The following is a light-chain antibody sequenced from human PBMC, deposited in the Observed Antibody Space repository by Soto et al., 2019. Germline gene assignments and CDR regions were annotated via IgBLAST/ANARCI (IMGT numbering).Light chain of an antibody. Sequence: QSALTQPPSASGTPGQRVTISCSGSSSNIESNFVYWYQQFPGTAPRLLIYRNNQRPSGISKRFSGSKSGNTASLTISGLQDEDEADYYCCLYAGYSRLLFGGGTKVT. CDR3: CLYAGYSRLL. CDR2: RNN. CDR1: SSNIESNF. J-gene: IGLJ3*02. V-gene: IGLV1-47*01.